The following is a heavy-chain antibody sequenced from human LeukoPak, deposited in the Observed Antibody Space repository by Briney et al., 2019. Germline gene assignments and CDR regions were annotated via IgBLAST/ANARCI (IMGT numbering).Heavy chain of an antibody. V-gene: IGHV4-38-2*02. CDR2: NSHRANP. J-gene: IGHJ5*02. Sequence: ASETLSLTCIVSGYSISSDYCWCCIRQAPEKRLWCIGSNSHRANPYYNPSLQSRVTMSAGTPNTQFSLRLSSVTAAATAVYYCARDGGFYYTGSPNSWFDPWGQGILVTVSS. CDR3: ARDGGFYYTGSPNSWFDP. D-gene: IGHD2-15*01. CDR1: GYSISSDYC.